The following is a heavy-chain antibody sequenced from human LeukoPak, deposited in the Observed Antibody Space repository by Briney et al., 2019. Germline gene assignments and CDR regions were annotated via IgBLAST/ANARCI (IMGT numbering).Heavy chain of an antibody. J-gene: IGHJ4*02. CDR2: TFGTETT. CDR3: ARGSVTPDAGY. V-gene: IGHV4-59*01. CDR1: GGSISSYY. Sequence: PSETLSLTCTVSGGSISSYYWSWIRQPPGKGLEWIGYTFGTETTDYNPSLKSRLVISVDTSKNQVSLTLNSVTAADTAFYYCARGSVTPDAGYWGPGILVTVSS. D-gene: IGHD4-17*01.